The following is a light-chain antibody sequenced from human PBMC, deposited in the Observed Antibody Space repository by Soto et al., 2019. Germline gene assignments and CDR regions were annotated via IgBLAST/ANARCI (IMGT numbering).Light chain of an antibody. CDR3: QHYNSYSEA. V-gene: IGKV1-5*03. CDR2: KAS. CDR1: QTISSW. J-gene: IGKJ1*01. Sequence: DIQMTQSPSTLSGSVGDRVTITCRASQTISSWLAWYQQKPGKAPKLLIYKASTLKSGVTSRFSGSGSGTEFTLTISSLQPNDFATYYCQHYNSYSEAFGQGTKVVLK.